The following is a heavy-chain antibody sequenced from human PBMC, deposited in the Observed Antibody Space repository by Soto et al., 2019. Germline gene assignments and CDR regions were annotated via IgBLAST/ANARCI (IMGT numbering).Heavy chain of an antibody. D-gene: IGHD3-3*01. Sequence: SETLSLTCTVSGSSISGYYWSWIRQPPGKGLEWIGYIYYSGSTNYNPSLKSRVTISVDTSKNQFSLRLSSVTAADTAVYYCARGTAIYYFDYWGQGTLVTVSS. CDR2: IYYSGST. V-gene: IGHV4-59*01. CDR3: ARGTAIYYFDY. J-gene: IGHJ4*02. CDR1: GSSISGYY.